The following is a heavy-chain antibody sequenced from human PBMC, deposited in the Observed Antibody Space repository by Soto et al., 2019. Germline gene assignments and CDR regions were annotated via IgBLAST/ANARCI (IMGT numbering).Heavy chain of an antibody. J-gene: IGHJ3*02. Sequence: QVQLQESGPGLVKPEQTLSLTCTVSGGSISSGGYYWSWIRQHPVKGLEWIGYIYYSGSTYYNPSRDCRVTITVDTSKNQFSLQLSSVTAADTAVYYCARDRCRSTSCYVGHDAFDIWGQGTMVTVSS. CDR3: ARDRCRSTSCYVGHDAFDI. CDR1: GGSISSGGYY. CDR2: IYYSGST. D-gene: IGHD2-2*01. V-gene: IGHV4-31*03.